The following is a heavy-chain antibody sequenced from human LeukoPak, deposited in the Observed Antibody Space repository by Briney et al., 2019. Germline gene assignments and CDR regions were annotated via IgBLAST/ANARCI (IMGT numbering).Heavy chain of an antibody. V-gene: IGHV3-30-3*01. CDR1: GFTFSSYA. J-gene: IGHJ4*02. CDR2: ISYDGSNK. D-gene: IGHD4-17*01. Sequence: GGSLRLSCAASGFTFSSYAMHWVRQAPGKGLEWVAVISYDGSNKYYADSVKCRFTISRDNSKNTLYLQMNSLRAEDTAVYYCARGPDYGDYRIDYWGQGTLVTVSS. CDR3: ARGPDYGDYRIDY.